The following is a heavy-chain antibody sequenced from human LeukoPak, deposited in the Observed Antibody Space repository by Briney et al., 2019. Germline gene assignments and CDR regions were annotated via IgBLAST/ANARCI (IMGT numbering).Heavy chain of an antibody. CDR3: ARGSLKGDILTGYYYFDY. Sequence: PSETLSLTCAVSGGSISSGGYSWSRIRQPPGKGLEWIGYIYHSGSTYYNPSLKSRVTISVDRSKNQFSLKLSSVTAADTAVYYCARGSLKGDILTGYYYFDYWGQGTLVTVSS. V-gene: IGHV4-30-2*01. CDR2: IYHSGST. CDR1: GGSISSGGYS. J-gene: IGHJ4*02. D-gene: IGHD3-9*01.